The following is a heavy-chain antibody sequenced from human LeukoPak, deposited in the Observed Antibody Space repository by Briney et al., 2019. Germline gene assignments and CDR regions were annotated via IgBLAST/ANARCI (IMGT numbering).Heavy chain of an antibody. Sequence: PGGSLRLSCAASGFTFSSYSMNWVRQAPGKGPEWVSSISSCSSYIYYADSVKGRFTISRDNAKNSLYLQMNSLRAEDTAVYYCARDLRLAVAEGNGMDVWGQGTTVTVSS. V-gene: IGHV3-21*01. CDR2: ISSCSSYI. D-gene: IGHD6-19*01. CDR3: ARDLRLAVAEGNGMDV. J-gene: IGHJ6*02. CDR1: GFTFSSYS.